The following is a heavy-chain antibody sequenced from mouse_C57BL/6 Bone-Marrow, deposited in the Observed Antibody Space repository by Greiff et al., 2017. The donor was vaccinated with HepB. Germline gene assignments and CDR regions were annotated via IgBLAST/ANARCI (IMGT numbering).Heavy chain of an antibody. Sequence: EVKLVESGGGLVKPGGSLKLSCAASGFTFSSYTMSWVRQTPEKRLEWVATISGGGGNTYYPASVKGRFTISRNNAKNTLYLQMSRRRAEDTALYYCARLEGHDYVRDYWGQGTTLTVSS. J-gene: IGHJ2*01. CDR2: ISGGGGNT. D-gene: IGHD2-4*01. CDR1: GFTFSSYT. CDR3: ARLEGHDYVRDY. V-gene: IGHV5-9*01.